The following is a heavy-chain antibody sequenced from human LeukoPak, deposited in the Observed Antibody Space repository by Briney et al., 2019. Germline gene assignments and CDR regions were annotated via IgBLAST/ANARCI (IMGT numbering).Heavy chain of an antibody. CDR1: GGAISRGGYY. Sequence: SQTLSLTCTVSGGAISRGGYYWGWIRQPPGKGLEYIGYFYYSGNTYYNPSLKSRLTMSVGTSKNQFSLKLTSVTAADTAVYYCVRTYGSGDFDYWGQGTLVTVSS. V-gene: IGHV4-30-4*01. D-gene: IGHD3-10*01. CDR3: VRTYGSGDFDY. J-gene: IGHJ4*02. CDR2: FYYSGNT.